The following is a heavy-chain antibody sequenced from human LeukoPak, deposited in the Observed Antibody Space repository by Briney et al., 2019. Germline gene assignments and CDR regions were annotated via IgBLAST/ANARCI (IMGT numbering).Heavy chain of an antibody. V-gene: IGHV1-2*02. CDR1: GYTLTGYY. Sequence: ASVKVSCKASGYTLTGYYIHWVRQAPGQGLEWMGWINPNSGGTNYAQKFQGRVTMTRDTSISTAYMELSRLRSDDTTVYYCARILPDYDILTGSKGFDYWGQGTLVTVSS. CDR3: ARILPDYDILTGSKGFDY. D-gene: IGHD3-9*01. CDR2: INPNSGGT. J-gene: IGHJ4*02.